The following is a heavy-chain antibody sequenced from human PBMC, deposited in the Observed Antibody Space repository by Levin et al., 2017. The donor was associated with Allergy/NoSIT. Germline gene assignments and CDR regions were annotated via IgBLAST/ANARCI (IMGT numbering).Heavy chain of an antibody. J-gene: IGHJ4*02. CDR2: IYYSGST. D-gene: IGHD1-26*01. V-gene: IGHV4-31*03. CDR1: GGSISSGGYY. Sequence: SETLSLTCTVSGGSISSGGYYWSWIRQHPGKGLEWIGYIYYSGSTYYNPSLKSRVTISVDTSKNQFSLKLSSVTAADTAVYYCARDTGYSGSSPYYFDYWGQGTLVTVSS. CDR3: ARDTGYSGSSPYYFDY.